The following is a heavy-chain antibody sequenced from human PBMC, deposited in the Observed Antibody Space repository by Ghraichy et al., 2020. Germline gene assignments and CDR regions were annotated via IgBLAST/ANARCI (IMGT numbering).Heavy chain of an antibody. CDR3: ARGGYCSSTSCYSDLDP. V-gene: IGHV3-33*01. CDR1: GFTFSSYG. Sequence: GGSLRLSCAASGFTFSSYGMHWVRQAPGKGLEWVAVLWYDGSNKYYADSVKGRFTISRDNSKNTLYLQMNSLRAEDTAVYYCARGGYCSSTSCYSDLDPWGQGTLVTVSS. J-gene: IGHJ5*02. D-gene: IGHD2-2*01. CDR2: LWYDGSNK.